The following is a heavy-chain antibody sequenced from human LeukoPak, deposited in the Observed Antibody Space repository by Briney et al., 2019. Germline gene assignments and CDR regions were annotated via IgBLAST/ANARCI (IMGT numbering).Heavy chain of an antibody. D-gene: IGHD4-17*01. CDR1: GFTFSSYE. J-gene: IGHJ5*02. V-gene: IGHV3-48*03. CDR2: ISSSGSTI. CDR3: AREAGLYGDYARRFDP. Sequence: GGSLRLSCAASGFTFSSYEMNWVRQAPGKGLEWVSYISSSGSTIYYADSVKGRFTISRDNATNSLYLQMNSLRAEDTAVYYCAREAGLYGDYARRFDPWGQGTLVTVTS.